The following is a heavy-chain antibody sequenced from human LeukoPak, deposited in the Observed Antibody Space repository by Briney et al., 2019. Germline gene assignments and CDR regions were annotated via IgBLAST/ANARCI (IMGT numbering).Heavy chain of an antibody. CDR3: ARDHVAPGLLFDY. CDR2: INQDGSEK. V-gene: IGHV3-7*01. CDR1: GFSFSSHW. Sequence: GGSLRHSCAASGFSFSSHWMIWVRQAPEKGLEWVACINQDGSEKYFLDSVKGRFAISRDNAGNSLYLQMSSLRAEDTAVYYCARDHVAPGLLFDYWGQGTLVTVSS. J-gene: IGHJ4*02. D-gene: IGHD3-22*01.